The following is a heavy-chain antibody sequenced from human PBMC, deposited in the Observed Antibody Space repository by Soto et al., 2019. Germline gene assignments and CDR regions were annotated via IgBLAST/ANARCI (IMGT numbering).Heavy chain of an antibody. J-gene: IGHJ6*02. V-gene: IGHV1-69*13. CDR2: IIPIFGTA. D-gene: IGHD2-15*01. Sequence: SVKVSCKASGGTFSSYAISWVRQAPGQGLEWMGGIIPIFGTANYAQKFQGRVTITADESTSTAYMELSSLRSEDTAVYYCAGGYCSGGSCFYYYYYGMDVWGQGTTVTVSS. CDR3: AGGYCSGGSCFYYYYYGMDV. CDR1: GGTFSSYA.